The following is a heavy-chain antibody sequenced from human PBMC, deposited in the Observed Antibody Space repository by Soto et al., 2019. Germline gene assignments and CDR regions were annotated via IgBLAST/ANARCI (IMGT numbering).Heavy chain of an antibody. Sequence: ASVKVSCKASGYTFTGYYMHWVRQAPGQGLEWMGWINPNSGGTNYAQKFQGWVTMTRDTSISTAYMELSRLRSDDTAVYYCARDTGYYYGSGSYYKEIYFDYWGQGTLVTVSS. CDR2: INPNSGGT. CDR1: GYTFTGYY. D-gene: IGHD3-10*01. V-gene: IGHV1-2*04. J-gene: IGHJ4*02. CDR3: ARDTGYYYGSGSYYKEIYFDY.